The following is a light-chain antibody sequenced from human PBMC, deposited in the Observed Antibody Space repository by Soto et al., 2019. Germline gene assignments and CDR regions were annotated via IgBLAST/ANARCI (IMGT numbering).Light chain of an antibody. CDR2: EVT. V-gene: IGLV2-8*01. CDR1: SNDVGGYNY. Sequence: SALTQPPSASGSPGQSVTISCTGTSNDVGGYNYVSWYQQYPGKAPKLMIFEVTKRPSGVPDRFSGSKSANTASLTVSGLQAEDEADYYCSSYAGTKMVFGGGTKLTVL. J-gene: IGLJ2*01. CDR3: SSYAGTKMV.